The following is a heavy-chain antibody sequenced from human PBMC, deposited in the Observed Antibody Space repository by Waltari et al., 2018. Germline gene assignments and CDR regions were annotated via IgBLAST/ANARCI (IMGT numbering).Heavy chain of an antibody. CDR2: INNEGTYT. Sequence: EVQLMESGEDLVQPGGSLRLSCVVSGFTFNTFWMNWVRQAPGKGLVWVSRINNEGTYTTYADSVKGRFTISRDNAKNTLYLQMNSLRVEDTAVYYCGGGGLDGAAYWGQGTLVNVSS. CDR3: GGGGLDGAAY. CDR1: GFTFNTFW. J-gene: IGHJ4*02. D-gene: IGHD3-16*01. V-gene: IGHV3-74*01.